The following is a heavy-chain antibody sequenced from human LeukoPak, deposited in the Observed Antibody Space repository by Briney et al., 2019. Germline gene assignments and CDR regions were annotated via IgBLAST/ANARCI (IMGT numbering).Heavy chain of an antibody. V-gene: IGHV3-74*01. CDR3: ARMATAFDY. D-gene: IGHD1-1*01. Sequence: GGSLRLSCAASGFTFSNSWMHWVRQVPGKGLVWVSRISSDGSSSIYADSVKGRFTISRDNAKNTLYLQMNSLRAEDTAVYYCARMATAFDYWGQGTPVTVSS. J-gene: IGHJ4*02. CDR2: ISSDGSSS. CDR1: GFTFSNSW.